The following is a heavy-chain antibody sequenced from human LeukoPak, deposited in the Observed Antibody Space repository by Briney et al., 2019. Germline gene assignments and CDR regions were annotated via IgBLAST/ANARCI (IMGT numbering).Heavy chain of an antibody. V-gene: IGHV3-53*01. CDR1: GFTFSSYA. Sequence: GGSLRLSCAASGFTFSSYATSWVRQAPGKGLEWVSVIYSGGSTYYADSVKGRFTISRDNSKNTLYLQMNSLRAKDTAVYYCARVNYGDYSTYYFDYWGQGTLVTVSS. CDR2: IYSGGST. CDR3: ARVNYGDYSTYYFDY. D-gene: IGHD4-17*01. J-gene: IGHJ4*02.